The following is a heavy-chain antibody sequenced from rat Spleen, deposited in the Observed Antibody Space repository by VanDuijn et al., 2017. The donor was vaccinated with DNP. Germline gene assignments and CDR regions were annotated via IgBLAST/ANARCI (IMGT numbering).Heavy chain of an antibody. J-gene: IGHJ2*01. CDR1: GFAFSDYY. Sequence: EVQLVESGGGLVQPGRSLNLSCTASGFAFSDYYMAWIRQVPGKGLEWVASITTSGDSTYSPDSVKGRFTISRDNAKSTLYLQMDSLRSEDTATFYCTTDFERGYWGQGVMVTVSS. V-gene: IGHV5-27*01. CDR3: TTDFERGY. CDR2: ITTSGDST. D-gene: IGHD1-11*01.